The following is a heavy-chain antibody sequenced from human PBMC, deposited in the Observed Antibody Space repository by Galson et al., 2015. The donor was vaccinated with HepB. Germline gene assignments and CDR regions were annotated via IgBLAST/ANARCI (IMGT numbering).Heavy chain of an antibody. CDR1: GFTFSDSY. CDR2: ISHDGVSK. D-gene: IGHD3-10*01. J-gene: IGHJ5*02. V-gene: IGHV3-11*01. Sequence: SLRLSCAVSGFTFSDSYMSWIRQAPGKGPEWVSYISHDGVSKYFADSVKGRFAISRDNAKNSLFLQMNSLRAEDTAVYYCGRSAGWIDPWGQGTLVIVSS. CDR3: GRSAGWIDP.